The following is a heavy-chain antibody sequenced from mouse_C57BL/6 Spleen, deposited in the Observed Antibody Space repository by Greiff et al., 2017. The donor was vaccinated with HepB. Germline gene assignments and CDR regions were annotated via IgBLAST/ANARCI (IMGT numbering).Heavy chain of an antibody. J-gene: IGHJ2*01. CDR3: ARDYDGSSYYFDY. D-gene: IGHD1-1*01. V-gene: IGHV1-80*01. CDR2: IYPGDGDT. CDR1: GYAFSSYW. Sequence: QVQLKESGAELVKPGASVKISCKASGYAFSSYWMNWVKQRPGKGLEWIGQIYPGDGDTNYNGKFKGKATLTADKSSSTAYMQLSSLTSEDSAVYFCARDYDGSSYYFDYWGQGTTLTVSS.